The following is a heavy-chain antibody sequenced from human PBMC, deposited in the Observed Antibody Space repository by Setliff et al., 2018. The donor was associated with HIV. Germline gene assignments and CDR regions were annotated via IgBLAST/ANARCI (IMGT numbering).Heavy chain of an antibody. CDR2: LKKSSDGGKT. CDR3: TTEKRGSGAYNFDH. Sequence: GGSLRLSCVASGFTFNNAWMNWVRQAPGKGLEWLGRLKKSSDGGKTDDASPVKGRFTISRDDSKNTLYLVMNGLKTEDTALYYCTTEKRGSGAYNFDHWGQGTLVTVSS. CDR1: GFTFNNAW. V-gene: IGHV3-15*01. J-gene: IGHJ4*02. D-gene: IGHD5-12*01.